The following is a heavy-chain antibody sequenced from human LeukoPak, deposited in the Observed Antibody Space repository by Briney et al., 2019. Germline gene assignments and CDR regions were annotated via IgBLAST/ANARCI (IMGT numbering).Heavy chain of an antibody. J-gene: IGHJ4*02. CDR1: GFTFSSFG. Sequence: GGSLRLSCAASGFTFSSFGMHWVRQAPGRGLEWVALIRYDDKYYADSVKGRFTISRDNSKNTLYLQMDSLRAEDAAVYYCARYCSGGCYSGVDYWGQGTLVTVPS. D-gene: IGHD2-15*01. CDR2: IRYDDK. CDR3: ARYCSGGCYSGVDY. V-gene: IGHV3-33*01.